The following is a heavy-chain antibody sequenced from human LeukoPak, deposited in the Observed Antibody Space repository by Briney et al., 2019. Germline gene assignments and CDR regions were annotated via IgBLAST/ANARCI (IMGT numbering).Heavy chain of an antibody. Sequence: GGSLRLSCAASGFTFSSYAMSWVRQAPGKGLEWVSAISGSGGSTYYADSVKGRFTISRDNSKNTLYLQMNSLRAEDTAVYYCAKPRWEGVSLNWFDPWGQGTLVTVSS. D-gene: IGHD3-10*01. V-gene: IGHV3-23*01. CDR1: GFTFSSYA. J-gene: IGHJ5*02. CDR2: ISGSGGST. CDR3: AKPRWEGVSLNWFDP.